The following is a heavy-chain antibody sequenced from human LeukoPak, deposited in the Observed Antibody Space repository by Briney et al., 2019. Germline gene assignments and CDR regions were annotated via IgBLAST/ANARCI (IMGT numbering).Heavy chain of an antibody. CDR1: GFTFSSYG. J-gene: IGHJ4*02. D-gene: IGHD4-17*01. CDR2: ISYDGSNK. CDR3: AKDSTTVTTSFCFDY. V-gene: IGHV3-30*18. Sequence: PGGSLRLSCAASGFTFSSYGMHRVRQAPGKGLEWVAVISYDGSNKYYADSVKGRFTISRDNTKNTQYLQMNSLRAEDTAVYYCAKDSTTVTTSFCFDYWGQGTLVTVSS.